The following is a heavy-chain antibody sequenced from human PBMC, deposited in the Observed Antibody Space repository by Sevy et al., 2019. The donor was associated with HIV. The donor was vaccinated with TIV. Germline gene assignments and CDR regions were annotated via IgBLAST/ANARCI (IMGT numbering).Heavy chain of an antibody. CDR2: ISPMNGDT. Sequence: ASVKVSCKASGYTFTGYYIHWVRQAPGQGLEWMGRISPMNGDTDYAQKFQGRVTMTRDTSISAAYLDVTRLRSDDTATYYCASAYCSDGSCYEGAYWGQRTLVTVSS. D-gene: IGHD2-15*01. CDR1: GYTFTGYY. CDR3: ASAYCSDGSCYEGAY. V-gene: IGHV1-2*06. J-gene: IGHJ4*02.